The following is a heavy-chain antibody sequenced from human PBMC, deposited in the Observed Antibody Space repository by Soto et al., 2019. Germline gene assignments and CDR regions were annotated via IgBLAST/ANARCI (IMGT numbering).Heavy chain of an antibody. Sequence: QVQLQESGPGLVKPSETLSLTCNVSGGSIRSYYWSWIRQPAGKALEWIGRIYTSGTTNYNPSLKSRATILVDTSKNQFALNLSSVTAADTAVYYCAREGASGFGMDVWGQGPTVTVSS. CDR1: GGSIRSYY. CDR2: IYTSGTT. V-gene: IGHV4-4*07. CDR3: AREGASGFGMDV. J-gene: IGHJ6*02. D-gene: IGHD1-26*01.